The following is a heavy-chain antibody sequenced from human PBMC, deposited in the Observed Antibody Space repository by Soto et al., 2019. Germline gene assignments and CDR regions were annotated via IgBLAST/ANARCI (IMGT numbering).Heavy chain of an antibody. J-gene: IGHJ3*02. V-gene: IGHV4-34*01. CDR2: INHSGST. Sequence: QVQLQQWGAGLLKPSETLSLTCAVYGGSFSGYYWSWIRQPPGKGLEWIGEINHSGSTNYNPSLKSRVTISVDTSKNQFSLKLSSVTAADTAVYYCAMSWGATRNHDAFDIWGQGTMVTVSS. CDR1: GGSFSGYY. CDR3: AMSWGATRNHDAFDI. D-gene: IGHD1-26*01.